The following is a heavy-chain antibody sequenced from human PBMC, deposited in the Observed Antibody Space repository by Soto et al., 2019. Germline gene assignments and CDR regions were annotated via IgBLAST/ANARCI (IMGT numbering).Heavy chain of an antibody. D-gene: IGHD4-17*01. CDR1: GGSISSGGYY. J-gene: IGHJ6*02. Sequence: QVQLQESGPGLVKPSQTLSLTCTVSGGSISSGGYYWSWIRQHPGKGLEWIGYIYYSGSTYYNPSLKSRVTLSVDTSKNQFSLKLSSVTAADTAVYYCARDRETTVTKGPYGMDVWGQGTTVTVSS. CDR3: ARDRETTVTKGPYGMDV. CDR2: IYYSGST. V-gene: IGHV4-31*03.